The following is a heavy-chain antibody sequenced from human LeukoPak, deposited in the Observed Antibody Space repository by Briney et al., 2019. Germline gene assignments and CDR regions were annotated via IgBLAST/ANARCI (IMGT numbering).Heavy chain of an antibody. CDR3: ARAGIAAAGYYYYYYYMDV. CDR2: IKQDGSEK. CDR1: GFTFSSYG. D-gene: IGHD6-13*01. Sequence: GGSLRLSCAASGFTFSSYGMSWVRQAPGKGLEWVANIKQDGSEKHYVDSVKGRFTISRDNAKNSLYLQMNSLRAEDTAVYYCARAGIAAAGYYYYYYYMDVWGKGTTVTISS. J-gene: IGHJ6*03. V-gene: IGHV3-7*04.